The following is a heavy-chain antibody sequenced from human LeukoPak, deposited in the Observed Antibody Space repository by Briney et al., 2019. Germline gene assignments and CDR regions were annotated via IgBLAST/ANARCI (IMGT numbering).Heavy chain of an antibody. Sequence: NASETLSLTCTVSGDSISRSTYYWGWIRQPPEKGLEWIGSIYYSGGTYCNTSLKSRVSISVDTSKNQFSLKLRSVNAADTAVYYCAAMAPTKYWGQGTLVTVSS. D-gene: IGHD2-8*01. CDR3: AAMAPTKY. J-gene: IGHJ4*02. CDR2: IYYSGGT. V-gene: IGHV4-39*01. CDR1: GDSISRSTYY.